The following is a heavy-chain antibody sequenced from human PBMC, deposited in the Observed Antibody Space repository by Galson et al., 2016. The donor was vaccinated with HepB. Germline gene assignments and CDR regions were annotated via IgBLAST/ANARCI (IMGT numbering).Heavy chain of an antibody. CDR2: ISYDGNNK. Sequence: SLRLSCAASGFTFSTFGMHWVRQAPGKGLEWVAVISYDGNNKHYADSVKGRFTISRDNSKNTLYLQMNSLRAEDTAVYLCTKDVGPIFYDYWGQGTLVTVSS. D-gene: IGHD1-26*01. CDR1: GFTFSTFG. V-gene: IGHV3-30*18. J-gene: IGHJ4*02. CDR3: TKDVGPIFYDY.